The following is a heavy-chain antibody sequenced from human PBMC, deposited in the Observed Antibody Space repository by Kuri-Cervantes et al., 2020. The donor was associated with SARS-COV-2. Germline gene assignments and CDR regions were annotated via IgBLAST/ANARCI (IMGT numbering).Heavy chain of an antibody. CDR1: GYTFTSYG. CDR2: ISAYNGNT. Sequence: ASVKVSCKASGYTFTSYGISWVRQAPGQGLEWMGWISAYNGNTNYAQKPQGRVTMTTDTSTSTAYMELRSLRSDDTAVNYCARESGSSGWYGFDYWGQGTLVTVSS. D-gene: IGHD6-19*01. J-gene: IGHJ4*02. CDR3: ARESGSSGWYGFDY. V-gene: IGHV1-18*04.